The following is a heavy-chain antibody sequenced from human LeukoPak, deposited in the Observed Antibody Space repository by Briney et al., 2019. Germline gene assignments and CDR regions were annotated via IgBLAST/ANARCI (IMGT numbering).Heavy chain of an antibody. J-gene: IGHJ3*02. D-gene: IGHD3-22*01. CDR1: GYSISSGYY. V-gene: IGHV4-38-2*02. CDR3: ARGPYSYDSSGAFDI. CDR2: ISSSGST. Sequence: SETLSLTCTVSGYSISSGYYWSWIRQPAGKGLEWIGRISSSGSTNYNPSLKSRVTISVDTPKNQFSLKLSSVTAADTAVYFCARGPYSYDSSGAFDIWGQGTMVTVSS.